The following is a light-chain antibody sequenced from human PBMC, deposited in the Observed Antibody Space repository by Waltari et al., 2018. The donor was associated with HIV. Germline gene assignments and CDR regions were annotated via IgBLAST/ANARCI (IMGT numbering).Light chain of an antibody. V-gene: IGLV1-47*01. Sequence: QSVLTQPPSASGTPGQRVTISCSGSSSNIGINNVYWYQQLPGTAPKLLIYRNDQRPSGVPDRFSGSKSGTSASLAISGLRSEDEADYYCAAWDDSLNGLVFGGGTKLTVL. CDR3: AAWDDSLNGLV. CDR2: RND. J-gene: IGLJ2*01. CDR1: SSNIGINN.